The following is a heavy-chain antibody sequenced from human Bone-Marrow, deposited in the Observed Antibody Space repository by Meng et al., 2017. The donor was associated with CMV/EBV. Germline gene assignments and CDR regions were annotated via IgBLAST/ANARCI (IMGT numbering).Heavy chain of an antibody. V-gene: IGHV3-30*02. D-gene: IGHD3-3*01. J-gene: IGHJ6*02. Sequence: GGSLRLSCAASGFTFSSYGMHWVRQAPGKGLEWVAFIRYDGSNKYYADSVKGRFTISRDNSKYTLYLQMNSLRAEDTAVYYCAREYYDFWSGYYAPFYYYGMDVWGQGTTVTVSS. CDR1: GFTFSSYG. CDR2: IRYDGSNK. CDR3: AREYYDFWSGYYAPFYYYGMDV.